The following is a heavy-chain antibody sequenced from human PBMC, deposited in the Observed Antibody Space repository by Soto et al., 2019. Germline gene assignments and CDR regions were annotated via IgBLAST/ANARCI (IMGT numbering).Heavy chain of an antibody. CDR2: ISTYNGDT. D-gene: IGHD5-12*01. CDR3: AREGVAPYYYGMDV. J-gene: IGHJ6*02. Sequence: ASVKVSCKGSGYTFTRSGISWVRQAPGQGLEWMGWISTYNGDTNYAQTFQGRVTMTTDTSTSTVYMELRSLRSDDTAVYYCAREGVAPYYYGMDVWGQGTPVTVSS. CDR1: GYTFTRSG. V-gene: IGHV1-18*01.